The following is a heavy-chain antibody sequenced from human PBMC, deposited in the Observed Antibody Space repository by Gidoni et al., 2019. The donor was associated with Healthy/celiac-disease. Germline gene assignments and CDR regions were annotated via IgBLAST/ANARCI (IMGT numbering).Heavy chain of an antibody. CDR2: IRSKANSYAT. V-gene: IGHV3-73*01. J-gene: IGHJ3*02. D-gene: IGHD1-26*01. CDR1: GFTLSGSA. CDR3: TRRRVGATSAFDI. Sequence: EVQLVESGGGLVQPGGSLKLSCAASGFTLSGSAMHWVRQASGKGLEWVGRIRSKANSYATAYAASVKGRFTISRDDSKNTAYLQMNSLKTEDTAVYYCTRRRVGATSAFDIWGQGTMVTVSS.